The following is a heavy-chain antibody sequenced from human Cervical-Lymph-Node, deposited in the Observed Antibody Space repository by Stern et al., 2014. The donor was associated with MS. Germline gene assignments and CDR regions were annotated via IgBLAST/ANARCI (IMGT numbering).Heavy chain of an antibody. CDR2: IIPIFGTA. V-gene: IGHV1-69*01. CDR3: ARGELKEGLVRGMDV. Sequence: VHLVESGAEAKKPGSSVKVSCKASGGTFRSYAISWVRQAPGQGLEWMGGIIPIFGTANYAQKFQGRVTITADESTSTAYMELSSLRSEDTAVYYCARGELKEGLVRGMDVWGQGTTVTVSS. J-gene: IGHJ6*02. CDR1: GGTFRSYA. D-gene: IGHD1-26*01.